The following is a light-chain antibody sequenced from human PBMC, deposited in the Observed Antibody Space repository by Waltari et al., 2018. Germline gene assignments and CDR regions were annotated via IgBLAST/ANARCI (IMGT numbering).Light chain of an antibody. J-gene: IGKJ1*01. CDR2: KAS. CDR3: QQYNSYPWT. V-gene: IGKV1-5*03. Sequence: DIQMTQSPSTLSASVGDRVTITCRASQRISNWLAWYQQKAGKAPKILIYKASSLESDVPSRFSGSGSGTEFTLTISSLQPDDFATYYCQQYNSYPWTFGQGTKVEIK. CDR1: QRISNW.